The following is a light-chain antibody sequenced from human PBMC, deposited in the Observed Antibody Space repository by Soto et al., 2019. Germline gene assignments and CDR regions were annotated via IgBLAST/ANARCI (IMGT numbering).Light chain of an antibody. J-gene: IGLJ2*01. CDR3: SSYAGSNNFVV. Sequence: QSALTQPPSASGSPGQSVTISCTGTASDVGGYNYVSWYQQHPGKVPKLMIYDVTKRPSGVPDRFSGSKSGNTASLTVSGLQAEDEADYYCSSYAGSNNFVVFGGGTKVTVL. CDR1: ASDVGGYNY. CDR2: DVT. V-gene: IGLV2-8*01.